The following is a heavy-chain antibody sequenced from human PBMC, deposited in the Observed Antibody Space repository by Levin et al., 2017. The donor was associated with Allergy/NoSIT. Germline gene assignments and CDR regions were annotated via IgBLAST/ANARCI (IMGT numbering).Heavy chain of an antibody. CDR3: ARHSLSQILTTVGRPFDY. D-gene: IGHD4-11*01. V-gene: IGHV3-48*03. J-gene: IGHJ4*02. CDR1: GFTFSSYE. Sequence: GESLKISCAASGFTFSSYEMNWVRQAPGKGLEWVSYISSSGSTIYYADSVKGRFTISRDNAKNSLYLQMNSLRAEDTAVYYCARHSLSQILTTVGRPFDYWGQGTLVTVSS. CDR2: ISSSGSTI.